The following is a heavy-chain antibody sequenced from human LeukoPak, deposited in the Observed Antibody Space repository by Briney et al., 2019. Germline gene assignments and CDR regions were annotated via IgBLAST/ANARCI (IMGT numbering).Heavy chain of an antibody. CDR1: GGSISSYY. D-gene: IGHD2-2*02. V-gene: IGHV4-59*08. CDR3: ARHCSSTSCYRSDAFDI. CDR2: IYYSGGT. Sequence: SETLSLTCTVSGGSISSYYWSWIRQPPGKGLEWIGYIYYSGGTNYNPSLKSRVTISVDTSKNQFSLKLSSVTAADTAVYYCARHCSSTSCYRSDAFDIWGQGTMVTVSS. J-gene: IGHJ3*02.